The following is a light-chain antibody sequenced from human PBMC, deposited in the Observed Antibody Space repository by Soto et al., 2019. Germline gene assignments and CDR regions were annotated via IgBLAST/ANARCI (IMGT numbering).Light chain of an antibody. J-gene: IGKJ1*01. CDR2: EVS. V-gene: IGKV2D-29*01. Sequence: VMTQTPLSLSVTPVHPASISCKSPQSLLLGDGKTYLYWYLQKSGQPPQLLIYEVSNRFSGVPDRFSGSGSGTDFTLKISGLEAEDVGVYYCMQSAHWPWTFGPGTKVDI. CDR3: MQSAHWPWT. CDR1: QSLLLGDGKTY.